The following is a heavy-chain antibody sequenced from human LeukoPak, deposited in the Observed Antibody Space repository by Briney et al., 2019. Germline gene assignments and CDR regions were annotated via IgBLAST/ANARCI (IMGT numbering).Heavy chain of an antibody. CDR2: IYYSGYT. CDR3: AGARGYGSHYFDY. J-gene: IGHJ4*02. D-gene: IGHD5-18*01. CDR1: GVSISSYY. Sequence: TSETLSLTCTVSGVSISSYYWSWIRQPPGKGLEWIGYIYYSGYTNNNPSLKSRVTISVDTSKNQFSLKLSSVTAADTAVYYCAGARGYGSHYFDYWGQGTLVTVSS. V-gene: IGHV4-59*01.